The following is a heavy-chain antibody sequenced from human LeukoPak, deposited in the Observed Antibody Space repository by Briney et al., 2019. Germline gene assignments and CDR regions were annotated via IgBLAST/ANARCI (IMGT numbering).Heavy chain of an antibody. Sequence: GGSLRLSCAASGFTFSSYAMHWVRQAPGKGLEWVAVMWYDGSKDYYADSVKGRFTISRDTSKNTLYLQMNNLRAEDTAVYYCAKDRETYEYTFDYWGQGTLVTVSS. CDR3: AKDRETYEYTFDY. J-gene: IGHJ4*02. D-gene: IGHD3-16*01. V-gene: IGHV3-33*06. CDR2: MWYDGSKD. CDR1: GFTFSSYA.